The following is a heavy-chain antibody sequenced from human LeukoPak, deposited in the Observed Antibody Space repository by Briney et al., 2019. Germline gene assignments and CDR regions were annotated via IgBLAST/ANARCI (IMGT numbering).Heavy chain of an antibody. V-gene: IGHV3-64*01. D-gene: IGHD2-15*01. J-gene: IGHJ5*02. CDR3: AGDCSGGSCYSPNWFDP. CDR2: ISSNGGST. CDR1: GFTFSSYA. Sequence: GGSLRLSCAASGFTFSSYAMHWVRQAPGKGLEYVSAISSNGGSTYYANSVKGRFTISRDNSKNTLYLQMGSLRAEDTAVYYCAGDCSGGSCYSPNWFDPWGQGTLVTVSS.